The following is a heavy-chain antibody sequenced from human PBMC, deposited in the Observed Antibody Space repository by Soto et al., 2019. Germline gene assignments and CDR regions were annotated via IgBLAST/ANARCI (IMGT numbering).Heavy chain of an antibody. J-gene: IGHJ4*02. CDR1: GFTFSNAW. CDR3: TTESGITMIVVVTPGMDY. V-gene: IGHV3-15*01. CDR2: IKSKTDGGTT. D-gene: IGHD3-22*01. Sequence: EVQLVESGGGLVKPGGSLRLSCAASGFTFSNAWMSWVRQAPGKGLEWVGRIKSKTDGGTTDYAAPVKGRFTISRDDSTXTXXLQMKSLKTEETAVYYCTTESGITMIVVVTPGMDYWGQGTLVTVSS.